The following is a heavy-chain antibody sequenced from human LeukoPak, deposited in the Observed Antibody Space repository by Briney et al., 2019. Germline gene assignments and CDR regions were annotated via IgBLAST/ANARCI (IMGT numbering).Heavy chain of an antibody. CDR2: INYSGST. CDR1: GGSISSSSYY. J-gene: IGHJ4*02. D-gene: IGHD2-2*01. Sequence: SETLSLTCTVSGGSISSSSYYWGWIRQPPGKGLEWIGSINYSGSTYYNPSLKSRVTISVDTSKNQFSLKLSSVTAADTAVYYCARDLYCSSTSCYGFDYWGQGTLVTVSS. CDR3: ARDLYCSSTSCYGFDY. V-gene: IGHV4-39*07.